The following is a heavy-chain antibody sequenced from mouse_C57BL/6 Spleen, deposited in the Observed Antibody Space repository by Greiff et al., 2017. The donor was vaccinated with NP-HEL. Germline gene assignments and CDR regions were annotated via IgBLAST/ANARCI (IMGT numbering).Heavy chain of an antibody. Sequence: VQLQQPGAELVMPGASVKLSCKASGYTFTSYWMHWVKQRPGQGLEWIGEIDPSDSYTNYNQKFKGKSTLTVDKSSSTAYMQLSSLTSEDSAVYYCARGAYGRGFAYWGQGTLVTVSA. V-gene: IGHV1-69*01. CDR1: GYTFTSYW. CDR2: IDPSDSYT. J-gene: IGHJ3*01. CDR3: ARGAYGRGFAY. D-gene: IGHD1-1*01.